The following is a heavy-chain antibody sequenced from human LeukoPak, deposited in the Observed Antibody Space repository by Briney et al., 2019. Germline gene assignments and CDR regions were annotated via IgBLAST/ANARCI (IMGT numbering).Heavy chain of an antibody. V-gene: IGHV4-34*01. CDR3: ARRSGRGYSGYGDYYYMDV. CDR1: GGSFSGYY. CDR2: INHSGST. D-gene: IGHD5-12*01. Sequence: PSETLSLTCAVYGGSFSGYYWSWIRQPPGKGLEWIGEINHSGSTNYNPSLKSRVTISVDTSKNQFSLKLSSVTAADTAVYYCARRSGRGYSGYGDYYYMDVWGKGTTVTISS. J-gene: IGHJ6*03.